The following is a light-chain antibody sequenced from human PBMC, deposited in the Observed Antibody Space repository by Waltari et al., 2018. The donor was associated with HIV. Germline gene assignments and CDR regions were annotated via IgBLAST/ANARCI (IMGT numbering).Light chain of an antibody. CDR1: QSVSSN. CDR2: GAS. J-gene: IGKJ2*01. V-gene: IGKV3-15*01. CDR3: QQYYNWPYT. Sequence: EIVMTQSPATLSVSPGERATLSCRASQSVSSNLAWYQQKPGQAPRLLIYGASTRATGIPARFSGSGSGTEFTLTLSSLQSEDFAVYFCQQYYNWPYTF.